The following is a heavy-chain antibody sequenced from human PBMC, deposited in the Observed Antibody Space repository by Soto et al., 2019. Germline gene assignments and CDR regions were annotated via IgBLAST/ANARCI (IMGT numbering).Heavy chain of an antibody. CDR2: ISSSSSYI. J-gene: IGHJ3*02. V-gene: IGHV3-21*04. CDR3: AKELAIIGKGAFDM. Sequence: GGSLRLSCAASGFTFSSYSINWVRQAPGKGLEWVSSISSSSSYIYYADSVKGRLIISKDNSKNTLYLQMSSLRADDTAVYYCAKELAIIGKGAFDMWGQGTMVTVSS. D-gene: IGHD1-26*01. CDR1: GFTFSSYS.